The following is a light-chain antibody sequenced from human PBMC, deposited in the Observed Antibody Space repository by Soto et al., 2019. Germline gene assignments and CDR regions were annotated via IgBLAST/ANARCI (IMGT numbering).Light chain of an antibody. Sequence: SALTQPRSVSGSPGQSVNISCTGTSSDVGGDNYVSWYQQHPGKAPKVMIYDVSKRPSGVPDRFSGSKSGNTASLTISGLQAEDEADYYCCSYEGRSVVFGEGTKLTVL. CDR3: CSYEGRSVV. CDR2: DVS. V-gene: IGLV2-11*01. J-gene: IGLJ2*01. CDR1: SSDVGGDNY.